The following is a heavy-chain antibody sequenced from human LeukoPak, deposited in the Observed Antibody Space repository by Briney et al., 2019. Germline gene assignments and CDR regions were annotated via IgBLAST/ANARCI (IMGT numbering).Heavy chain of an antibody. V-gene: IGHV3-21*01. J-gene: IGHJ6*03. CDR1: GFTFSSYS. CDR3: ARDRCGGDCYYYYYMDV. D-gene: IGHD2-21*02. CDR2: ISSSSSYI. Sequence: GGSLRLSCAASGFTFSSYSMNWVRQAPGKGLEWVSSISSSSSYIYYADSVKGRFTISRDNAKNSLYLQMNSLRAEDTAVYYCARDRCGGDCYYYYYMDVWGKGTTVTVSS.